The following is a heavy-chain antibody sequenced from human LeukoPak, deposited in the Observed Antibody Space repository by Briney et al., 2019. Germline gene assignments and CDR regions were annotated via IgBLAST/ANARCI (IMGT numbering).Heavy chain of an antibody. CDR2: LSGSGITT. CDR1: GFTFSNSA. J-gene: IGHJ4*01. V-gene: IGHV3-23*01. D-gene: IGHD6-19*01. CDR3: AKGIYSSGWSYFDY. Sequence: GGSLRLSCAASGFTFSNSAMSWVRQAPGKGLEWVSTLSGSGITTYYADSVKGRFTISRDNSKNTLYLQMNSLRAEDTAVYYCAKGIYSSGWSYFDYWGHGTLVTASS.